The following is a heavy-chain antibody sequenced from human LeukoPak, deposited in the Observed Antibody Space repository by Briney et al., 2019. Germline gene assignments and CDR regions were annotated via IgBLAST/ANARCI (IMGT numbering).Heavy chain of an antibody. V-gene: IGHV3-23*01. CDR3: AKSASYDSSGYYYYYYGMDV. CDR2: ISGSGGST. J-gene: IGHJ6*02. Sequence: GGSLRLSGAASGFTFSSYAMSWVRQAPGKGLEWVSAISGSGGSTYYADSVKGRFTISRDNSKNTLYLQMNSLRAEDAAVYYCAKSASYDSSGYYYYYYGMDVWGQGTTVTVSS. CDR1: GFTFSSYA. D-gene: IGHD3-22*01.